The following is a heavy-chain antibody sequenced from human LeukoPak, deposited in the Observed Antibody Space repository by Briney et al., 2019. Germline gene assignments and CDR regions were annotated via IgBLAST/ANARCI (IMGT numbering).Heavy chain of an antibody. J-gene: IGHJ4*03. CDR1: GGTFSSYA. CDR3: AREGYSSMEEGPFDY. D-gene: IGHD5-18*01. V-gene: IGHV1-69*04. Sequence: ASVKVSCKASGGTFSSYAISWVRQAPGQGLEWMGRIIPILGIANYAQKFQGRVTITADKSTSTAYMELSSLRSEDTAVYYCAREGYSSMEEGPFDYWGQGTTVIVSS. CDR2: IIPILGIA.